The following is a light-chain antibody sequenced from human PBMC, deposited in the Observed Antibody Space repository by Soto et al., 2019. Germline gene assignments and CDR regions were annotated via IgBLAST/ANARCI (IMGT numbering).Light chain of an antibody. CDR1: ADIRTS. V-gene: IGKV1-33*01. CDR3: QHYNNLPPFT. J-gene: IGKJ3*01. CDR2: GAS. Sequence: DIQMTQSPSSLSASVGARVSITCQASADIRTSLSWFQHKPGRAPKLLIYGASYLETGVPSRFRGSGSGTDFSLTSSSLQPEDIATYYCQHYNNLPPFTFGPGTIVDIK.